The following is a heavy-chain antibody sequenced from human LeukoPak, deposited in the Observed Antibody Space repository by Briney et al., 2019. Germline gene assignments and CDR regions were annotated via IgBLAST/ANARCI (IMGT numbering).Heavy chain of an antibody. CDR1: GYSFTNYW. V-gene: IGHV5-51*01. Sequence: GESLKISCKGSGYSFTNYWIAWGRQMPGKGLKWMESVYPGDSDTRNSPSFQGQVTISADKCISTAYLQWSSLKASDTAIYYCARLPSIVRGVIGFDYWGQGTLVTVSS. CDR3: ARLPSIVRGVIGFDY. J-gene: IGHJ4*02. D-gene: IGHD3-10*01. CDR2: VYPGDSDT.